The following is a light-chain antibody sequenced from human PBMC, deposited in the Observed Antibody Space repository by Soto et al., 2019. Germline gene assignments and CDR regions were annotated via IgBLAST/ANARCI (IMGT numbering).Light chain of an antibody. V-gene: IGLV2-8*01. CDR3: NSYAGSPYV. J-gene: IGLJ1*01. CDR2: EVN. CDR1: SSDVGGYNY. Sequence: QSALTQPPSASGSPGQSVTISCTGTSSDVGGYNYVSWYQQHPRKAPKLMIYEVNKRPSGVPDRFSGSKSGNTASLTVSGLQAEDEADYYCNSYAGSPYVFGTGTKVTVL.